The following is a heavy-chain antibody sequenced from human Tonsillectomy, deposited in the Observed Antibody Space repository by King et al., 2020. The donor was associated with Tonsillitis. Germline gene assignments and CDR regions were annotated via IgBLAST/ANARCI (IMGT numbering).Heavy chain of an antibody. V-gene: IGHV2-70*01. J-gene: IGHJ4*02. CDR2: IDWDDDK. CDR3: ARIRDYVWGSYRYVFDY. D-gene: IGHD3-16*02. CDR1: GFSLSTSGMC. Sequence: TLKESGPALVKPTQTLTLTCTFSGFSLSTSGMCVSWIRQPPGQALEWLALIDWDDDKYYSTSLKTRLTISKDTSKNQVVLTMTNMDPVDTATYYCARIRDYVWGSYRYVFDYWGQGTLVTVSS.